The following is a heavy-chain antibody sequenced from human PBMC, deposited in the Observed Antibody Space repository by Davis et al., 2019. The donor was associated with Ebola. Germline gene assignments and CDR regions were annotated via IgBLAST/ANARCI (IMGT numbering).Heavy chain of an antibody. V-gene: IGHV1-18*01. Sequence: ASVKVSCKASGYKFIDYGISWVRQAPGQGLEWVGWSSTSNGNTHYAKKLQDRVIMTTDTSTTTAYMELRCLRSDDTAVYFCVRDFWSGHTVYWGQGTLITVSS. J-gene: IGHJ4*02. CDR2: SSTSNGNT. CDR3: VRDFWSGHTVY. CDR1: GYKFIDYG. D-gene: IGHD3-3*01.